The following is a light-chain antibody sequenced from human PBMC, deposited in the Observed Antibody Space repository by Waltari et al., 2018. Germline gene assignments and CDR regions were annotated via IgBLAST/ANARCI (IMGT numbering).Light chain of an antibody. J-gene: IGKJ1*01. Sequence: EIVLTQSPGTLSLSPGERATLACRASQSVGRSLAWYQQKPGQAPRLLIYDTSRRATGIPDRFRGSGSGTDFSLTISRLEPEDFAVYYCQHYLRLPATFGQGTKVEI. CDR2: DTS. CDR3: QHYLRLPAT. CDR1: QSVGRS. V-gene: IGKV3-20*01.